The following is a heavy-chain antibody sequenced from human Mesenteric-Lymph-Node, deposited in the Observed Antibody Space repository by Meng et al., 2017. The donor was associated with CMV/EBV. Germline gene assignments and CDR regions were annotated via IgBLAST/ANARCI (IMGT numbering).Heavy chain of an antibody. V-gene: IGHV3-30-3*01. D-gene: IGHD3-3*01. J-gene: IGHJ4*02. CDR1: GFTFSSYE. CDR3: AKGRVIGLDWPGSDY. CDR2: ISYDGSNK. Sequence: GGSLRLSCAASGFTFSSYEMNWVRQAPGKGLEWVAVISYDGSNKYYADSVKGRFTISRDNSKNKLYLQMNSLRAEDTAVYYCAKGRVIGLDWPGSDYWGQGTLVTSPQ.